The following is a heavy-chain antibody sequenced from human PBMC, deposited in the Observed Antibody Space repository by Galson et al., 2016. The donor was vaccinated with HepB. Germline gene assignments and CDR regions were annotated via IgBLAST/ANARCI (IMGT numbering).Heavy chain of an antibody. CDR1: GFTFNNYA. Sequence: SLRLSCAASGFTFNNYAMNWVRQAPGKGLEWVSAISGSGGYTYYAGTLKGRFTISRDNSKNTVYLEINRLRVEDTAVYYCAKNDIMAGYCAFDYWGQGTLVTVSS. J-gene: IGHJ4*02. V-gene: IGHV3-23*01. CDR3: AKNDIMAGYCAFDY. CDR2: ISGSGGYT. D-gene: IGHD3-9*01.